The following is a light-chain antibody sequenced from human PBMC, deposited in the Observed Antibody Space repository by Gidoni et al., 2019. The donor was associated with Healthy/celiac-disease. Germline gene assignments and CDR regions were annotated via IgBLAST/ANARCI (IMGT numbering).Light chain of an antibody. CDR3: RQGYSNPLT. Sequence: DIQMTQSPSSLSASVGDRVTITCRASQSISSYLNWYQQKPGKAPKLLIYAASSLQSGVPSRFSGSGSGTDFTLTISSLQPEDFATYYCRQGYSNPLTFXGXTKVEIK. V-gene: IGKV1-39*01. J-gene: IGKJ4*01. CDR1: QSISSY. CDR2: AAS.